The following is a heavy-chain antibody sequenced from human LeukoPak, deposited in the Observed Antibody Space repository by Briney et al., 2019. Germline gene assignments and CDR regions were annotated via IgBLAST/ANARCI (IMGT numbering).Heavy chain of an antibody. CDR3: ARDLSYYDSSGYTPHHYYGMDV. D-gene: IGHD3-22*01. V-gene: IGHV3-53*01. CDR1: GFTVSSNY. Sequence: GGSLRLSCAASGFTVSSNYMSWVRQAPGKGLEWVSVIYSGGSTYYADSVKGRFTISRDNSKNTLYLQMNSLRAEDTAVYYCARDLSYYDSSGYTPHHYYGMDVWGQGTTVTVSS. J-gene: IGHJ6*02. CDR2: IYSGGST.